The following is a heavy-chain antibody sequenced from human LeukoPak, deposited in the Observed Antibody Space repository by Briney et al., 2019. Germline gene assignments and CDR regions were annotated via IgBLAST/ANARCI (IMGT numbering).Heavy chain of an antibody. CDR1: GGSISSSSYY. D-gene: IGHD3-22*01. V-gene: IGHV4-39*07. Sequence: SETLSLTCTVSGGSISSSSYYWGWIRQPPGKGLEWIGSIYYSGSTYYNPSLKSRVTISVDTSKNQFSLKLSSVTAADTAVYYCARGYYYDRRFDPWGQGTLVTVSS. J-gene: IGHJ5*02. CDR3: ARGYYYDRRFDP. CDR2: IYYSGST.